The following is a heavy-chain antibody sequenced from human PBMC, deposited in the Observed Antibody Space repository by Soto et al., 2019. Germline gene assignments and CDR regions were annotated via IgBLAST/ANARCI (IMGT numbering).Heavy chain of an antibody. D-gene: IGHD1-1*01. CDR1: GFTFNICW. J-gene: IGHJ4*02. CDR3: ARDNWNSY. V-gene: IGHV3-74*01. Sequence: GSLRLSCAASGFTFNICWMHWVRQAPGKGLEWVSRIDNDGSATTYADSVKGRFTISRDNAKNTLFLQMNTLRVDDTAVYYCARDNWNSYWGQGTLVTVSS. CDR2: IDNDGSAT.